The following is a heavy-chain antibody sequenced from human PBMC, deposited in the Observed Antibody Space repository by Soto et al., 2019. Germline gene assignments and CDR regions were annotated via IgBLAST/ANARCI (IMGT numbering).Heavy chain of an antibody. J-gene: IGHJ5*02. CDR2: VNGHGSST. CDR1: GFSLSKYW. D-gene: IGHD3-16*01. Sequence: EVQLVESGGASVQPGGSLRLSCAASGFSLSKYWMHWVRQAPGKGLEWVSRVNGHGSSTTYADSVSGRFIISRDNAKNTVFLQMSSLRADETARYYCARGGSTDFYGLLDLWGQGTQVIVSS. V-gene: IGHV3-74*01. CDR3: ARGGSTDFYGLLDL.